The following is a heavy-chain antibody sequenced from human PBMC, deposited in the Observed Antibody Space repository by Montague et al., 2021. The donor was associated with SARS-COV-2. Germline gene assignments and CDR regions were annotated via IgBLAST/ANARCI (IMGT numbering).Heavy chain of an antibody. CDR1: GGSINSNSYY. CDR3: ASYLFRHYESTGYYYSFDS. V-gene: IGHV4-39*01. CDR2: FDYRWTT. J-gene: IGHJ4*02. Sequence: SETLSLTCSVSGGSINSNSYYWAWIRQPPGKGLEWIGIGSFDYRWTTYPNPSLKVRVTISVNTSKNEFSLRPNSVTAADTSVYYCASYLFRHYESTGYYYSFDSWGQGTLVAVSS. D-gene: IGHD3-22*01.